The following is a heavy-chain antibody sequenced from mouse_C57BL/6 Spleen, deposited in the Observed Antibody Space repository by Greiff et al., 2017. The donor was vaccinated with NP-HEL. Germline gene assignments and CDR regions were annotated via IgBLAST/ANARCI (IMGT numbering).Heavy chain of an antibody. CDR2: IYPRSGNT. Sequence: QVQLQQSGAELARPGASVKLSCKASGYTFTSYGISWVKQRTGQGLEWIGEIYPRSGNTYYNEKFKGKATLTADKSSSTAYMELRSLTSEDSAGYFCARTLITTVVATDYYAMDYWGQGTSVTVSS. J-gene: IGHJ4*01. CDR3: ARTLITTVVATDYYAMDY. V-gene: IGHV1-81*01. D-gene: IGHD1-1*01. CDR1: GYTFTSYG.